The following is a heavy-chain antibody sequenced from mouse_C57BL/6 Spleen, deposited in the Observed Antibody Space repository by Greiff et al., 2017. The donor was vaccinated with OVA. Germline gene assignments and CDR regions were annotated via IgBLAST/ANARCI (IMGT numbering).Heavy chain of an antibody. D-gene: IGHD2-4*01. J-gene: IGHJ4*01. Sequence: QVQLQQPGAELVMPGASVKLSCKASGYTFTSYWMHWVKQRPGQGLEWIGEIDPSDSYTNYNQKFKGKSTLTVDKSSSTAYMQLSSLTSEDSAVYYSARRAEIYYDYDGAMDDWGQGTSVTVSS. V-gene: IGHV1-69*01. CDR3: ARRAEIYYDYDGAMDD. CDR1: GYTFTSYW. CDR2: IDPSDSYT.